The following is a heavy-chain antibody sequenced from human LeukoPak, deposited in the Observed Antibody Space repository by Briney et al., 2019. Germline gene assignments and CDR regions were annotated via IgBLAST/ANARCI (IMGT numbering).Heavy chain of an antibody. Sequence: PGGSLRLSCAASGFTFSSYSMNWVRQAPGKGLVWVSRVNSDGSSTSYADSVKGRFTISRDNAKNTLYLQMNSLRAEDTAVYYCARGTKAFDYWGQGTLVTVSS. CDR2: VNSDGSST. CDR1: GFTFSSYS. CDR3: ARGTKAFDY. D-gene: IGHD1-7*01. J-gene: IGHJ4*02. V-gene: IGHV3-74*01.